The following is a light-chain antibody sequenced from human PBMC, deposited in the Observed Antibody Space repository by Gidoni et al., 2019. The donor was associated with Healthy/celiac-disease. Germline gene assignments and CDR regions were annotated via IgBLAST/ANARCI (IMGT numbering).Light chain of an antibody. CDR3: QQRSNWPIT. CDR2: DAS. J-gene: IGKJ5*01. V-gene: IGKV3-11*01. Sequence: EIVLTQSPATLSLSPGERATLSCRASQSVSSYLAWYQQKPGQAPRLLIYDASNRATGISARFSGSGSGTDFTLTISSLEPEDFAVYYCQQRSNWPITCGQGTRLEIK. CDR1: QSVSSY.